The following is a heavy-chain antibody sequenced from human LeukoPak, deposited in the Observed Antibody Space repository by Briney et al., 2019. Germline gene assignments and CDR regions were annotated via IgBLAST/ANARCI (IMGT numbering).Heavy chain of an antibody. CDR3: ARATDYYGSGSYLPLYYFYGMDV. D-gene: IGHD3-10*01. Sequence: GALRLPCAASGFTFRRHAMHWVPQSPGKGPERVAIITYDGSDENIADSVKGRFSISRDNSRNTLDLQMNSLTTEDTALYYCARATDYYGSGSYLPLYYFYGMDVWGKGTAVIVSS. CDR2: ITYDGSDE. CDR1: GFTFRRHA. V-gene: IGHV3-30*04. J-gene: IGHJ6*04.